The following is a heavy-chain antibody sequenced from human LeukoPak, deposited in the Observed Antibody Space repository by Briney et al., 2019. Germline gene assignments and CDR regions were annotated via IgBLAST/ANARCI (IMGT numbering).Heavy chain of an antibody. CDR1: GFTFSSYT. CDR2: ITTGDGNT. Sequence: GRSLRLSCTASGFTFSSYTMTWVRQAPGKGLKWVSTITTGDGNTYYADSVKGRFTVSRDDSKNTLYLQMNSLRAEDTAVYYCAKDYDFWSGYYVDAFDIWGQGTMDTVSS. J-gene: IGHJ3*02. V-gene: IGHV3-23*01. D-gene: IGHD3-3*01. CDR3: AKDYDFWSGYYVDAFDI.